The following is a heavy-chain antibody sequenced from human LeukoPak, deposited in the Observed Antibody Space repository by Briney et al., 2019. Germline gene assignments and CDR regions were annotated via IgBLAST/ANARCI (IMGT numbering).Heavy chain of an antibody. J-gene: IGHJ4*02. V-gene: IGHV5-51*01. Sequence: GESLKISCRGSGHSFTTYWIGWVRQMPGKGLEWMGIIYPGDSDTRYSPSVQGQVTMSADKSINTAYLQWSSLKASDTAMYYCARRQGCSSTSCPPDSWGQGTLVTVSS. CDR1: GHSFTTYW. D-gene: IGHD2-2*01. CDR3: ARRQGCSSTSCPPDS. CDR2: IYPGDSDT.